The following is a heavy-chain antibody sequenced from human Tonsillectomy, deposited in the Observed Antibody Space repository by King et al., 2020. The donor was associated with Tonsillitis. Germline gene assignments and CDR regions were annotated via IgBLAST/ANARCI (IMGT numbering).Heavy chain of an antibody. Sequence: QLQESGPRLVKPSETLSLTCTVSGGSISCTTFYWGWIRQPPGKGLEWLGTIYYSGSTYYNPSLQSRVTLSVDTSKNQFSLRLTSVPAADTAGYYCARHYFNFWSGSYNFDSWGRGTLVTVSS. CDR1: GGSISCTTFY. J-gene: IGHJ4*02. V-gene: IGHV4-39*01. D-gene: IGHD3-3*01. CDR3: ARHYFNFWSGSYNFDS. CDR2: IYYSGST.